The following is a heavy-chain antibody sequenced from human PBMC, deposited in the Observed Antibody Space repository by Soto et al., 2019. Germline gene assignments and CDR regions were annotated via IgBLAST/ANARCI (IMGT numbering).Heavy chain of an antibody. CDR2: IFDNGDV. V-gene: IGHV4-59*01. CDR3: ARGWGSKWYYFDS. Sequence: SETLSLTCTVSGVSSTSFYWSWIRQSPGKGLEWIRYIFDNGDVKYNPSLMSRLTMSIDMSKNEFSLRLKSVTAADTAMYYCARGWGSKWYYFDSWGEGTLVTVSS. J-gene: IGHJ4*02. D-gene: IGHD3-16*01. CDR1: GVSSTSFY.